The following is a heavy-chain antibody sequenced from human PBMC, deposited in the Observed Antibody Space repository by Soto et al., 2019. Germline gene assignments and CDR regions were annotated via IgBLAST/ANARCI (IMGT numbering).Heavy chain of an antibody. CDR2: IIPIFGTA. CDR1: GGTFSSYA. J-gene: IGHJ3*02. CDR3: ARPYYYDSSGVGNFDI. D-gene: IGHD3-22*01. V-gene: IGHV1-69*06. Sequence: QVQLVQSGAEVKKPGSSVKVSCKASGGTFSSYAISWVRQAPGQGLEWMGGIIPIFGTANYAQKFQGRVTINEDKSTSTAYMELSSLRSEDTAVYYCARPYYYDSSGVGNFDIWGQGTMVTVSS.